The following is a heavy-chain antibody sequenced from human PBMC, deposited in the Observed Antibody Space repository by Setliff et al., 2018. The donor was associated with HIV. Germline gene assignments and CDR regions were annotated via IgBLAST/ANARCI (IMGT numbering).Heavy chain of an antibody. J-gene: IGHJ4*02. Sequence: QTGGSLRLSCAASGFAFSGHQMSWVRQAPGKGLEWVAKIKQDGSEKYYVDSVKGRFTISRDNAKNSLYLQMNSLRAEDTAMYYCAKTSNTGYLFCSDYWGQGTLVTVSS. D-gene: IGHD3-9*01. CDR3: AKTSNTGYLFCSDY. V-gene: IGHV3-7*01. CDR1: GFAFSGHQ. CDR2: IKQDGSEK.